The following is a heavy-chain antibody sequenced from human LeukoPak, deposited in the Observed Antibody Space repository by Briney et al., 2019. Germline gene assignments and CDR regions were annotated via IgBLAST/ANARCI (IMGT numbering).Heavy chain of an antibody. CDR2: IGGSGGST. J-gene: IGHJ4*02. CDR3: AKGGNSGTYQFDY. D-gene: IGHD1-26*01. Sequence: GGSLRLSCAASGFTFTNYGMSWVRQAPGKGLEWVSAIGGSGGSTYYADSVKGQSTISTDNSKNTLYLQINSLSADDTAVYYCAKGGNSGTYQFDYWGQGSLVTVSS. V-gene: IGHV3-23*01. CDR1: GFTFTNYG.